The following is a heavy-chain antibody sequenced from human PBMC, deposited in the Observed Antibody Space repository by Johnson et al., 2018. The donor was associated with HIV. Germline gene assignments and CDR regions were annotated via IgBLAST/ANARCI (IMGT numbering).Heavy chain of an antibody. CDR1: GFTFDEYD. CDR3: ARATYYYDTSGYLTRPRAFDV. V-gene: IGHV3-20*04. D-gene: IGHD3-22*01. Sequence: EVLLLESGGGVVQPGRSLRISCAASGFTFDEYDMSWVRQAPGKGLEWVSGINWNGGTPGSADSVKNRFTISRDNAKNSLYLQMNSLRAEDTALYYCARATYYYDTSGYLTRPRAFDVWGQGTMVTVSS. J-gene: IGHJ3*01. CDR2: INWNGGTP.